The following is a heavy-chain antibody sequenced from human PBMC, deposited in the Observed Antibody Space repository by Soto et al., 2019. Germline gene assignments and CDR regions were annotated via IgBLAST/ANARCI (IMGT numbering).Heavy chain of an antibody. Sequence: EGSLKLSCAASVFTFSTYAMNWVPQAPGKGLEWVSGISASGGSTYYADSVKGRFTISRDNSKNTLYLQMNSLSAEDTAVYYCAKSARGNYYFDYWGQGTLVTVSS. D-gene: IGHD1-7*01. CDR1: VFTFSTYA. J-gene: IGHJ4*02. CDR3: AKSARGNYYFDY. CDR2: ISASGGST. V-gene: IGHV3-23*01.